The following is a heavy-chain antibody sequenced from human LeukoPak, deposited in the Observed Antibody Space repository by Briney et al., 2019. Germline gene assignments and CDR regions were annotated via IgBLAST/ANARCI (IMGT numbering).Heavy chain of an antibody. CDR1: GGSISSGGYS. D-gene: IGHD1-26*01. CDR3: ARDSVYSGSSLDY. Sequence: SETLSLTCAVSGGSISSGGYSWSWIRQPPGKGLEWIGYIYYSGSTYYNPSLKSRVIISVDTSKNQFSLKLTSVTAADTAVYYCARDSVYSGSSLDYWGQGTLVTVSS. CDR2: IYYSGST. J-gene: IGHJ4*02. V-gene: IGHV4-30-4*07.